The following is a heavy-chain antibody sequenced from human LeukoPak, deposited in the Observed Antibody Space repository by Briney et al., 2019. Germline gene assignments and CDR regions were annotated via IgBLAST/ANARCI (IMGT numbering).Heavy chain of an antibody. D-gene: IGHD1-20*01. J-gene: IGHJ4*02. CDR2: ISDDGKKA. Sequence: GGSLRLSCALSGFTFNNYAMHWVRQAPGKGLVWVSHISDDGKKANYADSVKGRFTISRDAAKNTLHLQMDSLRVEDTAVYYCAASFRVTGTTYYYWGQGTMVTVSS. V-gene: IGHV3-74*01. CDR3: AASFRVTGTTYYY. CDR1: GFTFNNYA.